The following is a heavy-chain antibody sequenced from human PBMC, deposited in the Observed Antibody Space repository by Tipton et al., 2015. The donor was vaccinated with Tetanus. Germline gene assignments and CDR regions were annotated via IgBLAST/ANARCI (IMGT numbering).Heavy chain of an antibody. D-gene: IGHD6-19*01. J-gene: IGHJ4*02. CDR2: MNPNSGNT. V-gene: IGHV1-8*02. Sequence: QLVQSGAEVKKPGASVKVSCKASGYTFTSYGINWVRQATGQGLEWMGWMNPNSGNTGYAQKFQGRVTMTRNTSISTAYMELSSLRSEDTAVYYCASQQWLGTHLDYWGQGTLVTVSS. CDR3: ASQQWLGTHLDY. CDR1: GYTFTSYG.